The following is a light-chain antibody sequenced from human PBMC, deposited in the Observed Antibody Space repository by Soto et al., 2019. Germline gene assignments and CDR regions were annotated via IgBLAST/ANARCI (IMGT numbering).Light chain of an antibody. J-gene: IGKJ3*01. Sequence: EIVLTQSPVTLSLSPGERATLSCRASQSVRTYLAWYQVKPGQAPRLLIYDASRRASGVPARFSGSGSGTDFTLTISRLEPEDFAVYYCQQYGSSLFSFGPGTKVDIK. CDR3: QQYGSSLFS. CDR2: DAS. CDR1: QSVRTY. V-gene: IGKV3-20*01.